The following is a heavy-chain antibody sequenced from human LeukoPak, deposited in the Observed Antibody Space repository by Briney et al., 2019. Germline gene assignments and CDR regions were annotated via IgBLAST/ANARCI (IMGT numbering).Heavy chain of an antibody. Sequence: GGSLRLSCAASGFTFSTYGMHWVRQAPGKGLEWVAFIRSDGSNKYYADSVKGRFTISRDNSKNTLYLQMNSLRAEDTAVYYCAKDGRPYYDILTGYYKGDYFDYWGQGTLVTVSS. CDR2: IRSDGSNK. D-gene: IGHD3-9*01. CDR1: GFTFSTYG. V-gene: IGHV3-30*02. J-gene: IGHJ4*02. CDR3: AKDGRPYYDILTGYYKGDYFDY.